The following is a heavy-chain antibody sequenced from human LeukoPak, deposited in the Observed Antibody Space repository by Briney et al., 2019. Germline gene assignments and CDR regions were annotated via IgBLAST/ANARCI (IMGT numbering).Heavy chain of an antibody. Sequence: SETLSLTCTASGGSISSSSYYWGWLRQPPGKGLEWLGSIYYSGSTYYNPSLKSRVTISVDTSKNQFSLKLSSVTAADTAVYYCASSVLWFGAPGWFDPWGQGTLVTVSS. D-gene: IGHD3-10*01. CDR2: IYYSGST. V-gene: IGHV4-39*01. CDR3: ASSVLWFGAPGWFDP. CDR1: GGSISSSSYY. J-gene: IGHJ5*02.